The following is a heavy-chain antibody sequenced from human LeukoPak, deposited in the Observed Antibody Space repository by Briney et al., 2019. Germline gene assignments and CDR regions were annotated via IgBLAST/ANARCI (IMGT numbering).Heavy chain of an antibody. CDR3: ARERRFLEWSQYWYFDL. Sequence: SETLSLTCTVSGGSINSYYWSWIRQPPGRGLEWVGSIHYSGSTSYNPSLRSRVTISVDTSKNQFSLKLSSVTAADTAVYYCARERRFLEWSQYWYFDLWGRGTLVTVSS. V-gene: IGHV4-59*12. CDR1: GGSINSYY. J-gene: IGHJ2*01. CDR2: IHYSGST. D-gene: IGHD3-3*01.